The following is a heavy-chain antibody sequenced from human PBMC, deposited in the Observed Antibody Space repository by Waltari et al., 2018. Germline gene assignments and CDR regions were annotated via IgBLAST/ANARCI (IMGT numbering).Heavy chain of an antibody. Sequence: QVQLQESGPRLVKPFETLSLICSVPGDSGTAYTWNWFRQSAGKGLEWIGGIYPSGGSDYNPSLKSRVTMSADTSKNQFSLRLTSVTTADTAVYYCARGGPYGLFSGHFSDSWGQGLLVTVSS. CDR3: ARGGPYGLFSGHFSDS. D-gene: IGHD3-22*01. CDR2: IYPSGGS. J-gene: IGHJ4*02. CDR1: GDSGTAYT. V-gene: IGHV4-4*07.